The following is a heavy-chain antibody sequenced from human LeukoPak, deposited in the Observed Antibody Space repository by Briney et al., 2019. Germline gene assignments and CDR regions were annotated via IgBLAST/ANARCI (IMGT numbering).Heavy chain of an antibody. CDR2: IYYSGST. V-gene: IGHV4-30-4*08. D-gene: IGHD4-17*01. CDR1: GGSISSGDYY. J-gene: IGHJ4*02. Sequence: PSETLSLTCTVSGGSISSGDYYWSWIRQPPGKGLEWIGYIYYSGSTYYNPSLKSRVTISVDTSKNQFSLKLSSVTAADTAAYYCARGGITVTTHFDYWGQGTLVTVSS. CDR3: ARGGITVTTHFDY.